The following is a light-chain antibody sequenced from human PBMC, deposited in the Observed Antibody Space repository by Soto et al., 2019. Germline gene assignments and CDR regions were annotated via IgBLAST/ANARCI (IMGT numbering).Light chain of an antibody. CDR3: SSHTSSTTDYV. V-gene: IGLV2-14*01. Sequence: QSALTQPASVSGSPGQSITISCTGSSSDVGSDQYVSWYQQHPGKASKVIIYEVSNRPSGVSNRFSGSKSGNTASLTISGLQAEDEADYYCSSHTSSTTDYVFGTGTKVTVL. CDR2: EVS. J-gene: IGLJ1*01. CDR1: SSDVGSDQY.